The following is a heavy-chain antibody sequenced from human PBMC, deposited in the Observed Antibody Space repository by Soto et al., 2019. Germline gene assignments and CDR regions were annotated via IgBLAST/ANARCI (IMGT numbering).Heavy chain of an antibody. CDR1: GGSFSGYY. CDR2: INHSGST. CDR3: ARARVAVADPTDY. Sequence: SETLSLTCAVYGGSFSGYYWSWIRQPPGKGLEWIGEINHSGSTNYNPSLKSRVTISVDTSKNQFSLKLSSVTAADTAVYYCARARVAVADPTDYWGQGTLVTVSS. V-gene: IGHV4-34*01. D-gene: IGHD6-19*01. J-gene: IGHJ4*02.